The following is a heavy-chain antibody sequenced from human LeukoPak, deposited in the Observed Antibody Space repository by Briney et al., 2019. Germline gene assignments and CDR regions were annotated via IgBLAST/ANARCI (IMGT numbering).Heavy chain of an antibody. D-gene: IGHD3-10*01. CDR1: GFTFSSYG. CDR3: ARDGSGSPDY. Sequence: PGGSLRLSCAASGFTFSSYGIHWIRQAPGKGLEYVSAISDNGRQTFYANSVKGRFTISRDNSKNTLYLQMGSLRAEDMAVYYCARDGSGSPDYWGQGTLVTVSS. CDR2: ISDNGRQT. V-gene: IGHV3-64*01. J-gene: IGHJ4*02.